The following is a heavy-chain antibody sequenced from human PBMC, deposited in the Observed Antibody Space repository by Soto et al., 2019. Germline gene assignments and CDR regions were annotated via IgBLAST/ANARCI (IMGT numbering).Heavy chain of an antibody. CDR2: IYHSGST. CDR3: ARVSGSYYYGMDV. CDR1: GGSISSSYW. V-gene: IGHV4-4*02. Sequence: QVQLQESGPGLVKPSGTLSLTCAVSGGSISSSYWWSWVRQPPGKGLEWIGEIYHSGSTNYNTSPQRRVTISVDKSRDQFSLKVSSVTAADTAVYYCARVSGSYYYGMDVWGQGTTVTVSS. J-gene: IGHJ6*02.